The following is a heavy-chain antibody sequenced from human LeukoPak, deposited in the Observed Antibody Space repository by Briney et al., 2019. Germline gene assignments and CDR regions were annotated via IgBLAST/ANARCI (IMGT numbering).Heavy chain of an antibody. Sequence: SETLSLTCTVSGGSISSSSYYWGWIRQPPGKGLEWIGSIYYSGSTYYNPSLKSRVTISVDTSKNQFSLKLSSVTAADTAVYYCARRAGDYSHPYDYWGQGTLVTVSS. V-gene: IGHV4-39*01. CDR2: IYYSGST. CDR1: GGSISSSSYY. D-gene: IGHD3-22*01. CDR3: ARRAGDYSHPYDY. J-gene: IGHJ4*02.